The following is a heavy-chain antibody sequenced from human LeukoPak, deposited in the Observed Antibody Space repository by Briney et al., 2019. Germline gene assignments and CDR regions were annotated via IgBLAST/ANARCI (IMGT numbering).Heavy chain of an antibody. CDR2: IIPIFGTA. CDR1: GGTFSSYA. Sequence: SVKVSCKASGGTFSSYAISWVRQAPGQGLEWMGGIIPIFGTANYAQKFQGRVTITADESTSTAYMELSSLRSEDTAVYYCARARGLLKAHFDYWGQGTLVTVAS. J-gene: IGHJ4*02. V-gene: IGHV1-69*01. CDR3: ARARGLLKAHFDY. D-gene: IGHD2-21*01.